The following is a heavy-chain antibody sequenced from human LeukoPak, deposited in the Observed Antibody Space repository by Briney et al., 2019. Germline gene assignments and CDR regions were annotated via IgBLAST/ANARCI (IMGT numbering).Heavy chain of an antibody. CDR1: GGSITSSSYN. Sequence: PSETLSLTCTVSGGSITSSSYNWGWIRQPPGKGLEWIGIVYYSGSTYYNPSLKSRVTISVDTSKNQFSLKLSSVTAADTAVYYCARLVVSFYVTNNFWVYFDYWGQGTLVTISS. J-gene: IGHJ4*02. V-gene: IGHV4-39*07. CDR2: VYYSGST. CDR3: ARLVVSFYVTNNFWVYFDY. D-gene: IGHD3-3*01.